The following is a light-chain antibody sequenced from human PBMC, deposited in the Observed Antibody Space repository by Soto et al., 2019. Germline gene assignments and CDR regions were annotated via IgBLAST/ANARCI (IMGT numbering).Light chain of an antibody. CDR3: SSYTSSLVV. J-gene: IGLJ2*01. CDR2: DVS. V-gene: IGLV2-14*01. Sequence: QSALTHPASVSGSPGQSITISCTGTSSDVGGYNYVSWYQQHPGKAPKLMIYDVSNRPSGVSNRFSGSKSGNTASLTISGLQAEDEADYYCSSYTSSLVVFGGGTKVTVL. CDR1: SSDVGGYNY.